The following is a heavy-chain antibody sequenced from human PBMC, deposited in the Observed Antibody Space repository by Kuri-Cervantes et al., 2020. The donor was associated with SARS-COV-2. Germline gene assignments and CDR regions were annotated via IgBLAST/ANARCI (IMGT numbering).Heavy chain of an antibody. Sequence: GESLKISCAASGFTFSSYSMNWVRQAPGKGLEWVSSISSSSCYIYYADSVKGRFTISRDNAKNSLYLQMNSLRAEDTAVYYCARSFTVTDPFDPWGQGTLVTVSS. D-gene: IGHD4-11*01. CDR3: ARSFTVTDPFDP. CDR1: GFTFSSYS. V-gene: IGHV3-21*01. J-gene: IGHJ5*02. CDR2: ISSSSCYI.